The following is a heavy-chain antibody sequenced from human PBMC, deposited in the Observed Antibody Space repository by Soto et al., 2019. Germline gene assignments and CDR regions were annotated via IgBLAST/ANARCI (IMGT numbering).Heavy chain of an antibody. Sequence: GASVKVSCKASGGTFSSYAISWVRQAPGQGLEWMGGIIPIFGTANYAQKFQGRVTITADESTSTAYMELSSLRSGDKAVYYCARDDSSWYKWFDPWGQGTLVTVSS. V-gene: IGHV1-69*13. CDR2: IIPIFGTA. D-gene: IGHD6-13*01. CDR3: ARDDSSWYKWFDP. CDR1: GGTFSSYA. J-gene: IGHJ5*02.